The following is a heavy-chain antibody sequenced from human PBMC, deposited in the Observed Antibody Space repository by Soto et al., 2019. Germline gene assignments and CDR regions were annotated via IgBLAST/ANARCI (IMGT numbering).Heavy chain of an antibody. CDR2: TSGYSGNS. CDR1: GYILSSFY. D-gene: IGHD3-3*02. CDR3: ARDIFGHVDAFDL. Sequence: AAVKVSCKASGYILSSFYINWVLQAPGQGLEWMGWTSGYSGNSKYAQKFQGRVTMTTDTSTNTGYMEMRSLTSDDTAVYYCARDIFGHVDAFDLWGQGTMVTVSS. V-gene: IGHV1-18*01. J-gene: IGHJ3*01.